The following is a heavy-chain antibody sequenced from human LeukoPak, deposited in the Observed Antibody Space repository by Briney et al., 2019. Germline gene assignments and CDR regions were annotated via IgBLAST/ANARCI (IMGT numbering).Heavy chain of an antibody. CDR2: IIPIFGTA. J-gene: IGHJ4*02. D-gene: IGHD6-13*01. CDR1: GGTFSSYA. CDR3: ARGPITYSSSWYFDY. V-gene: IGHV1-69*13. Sequence: SVKVSCKASGGTFSSYAISWVRQAPGQGLEWMGGIIPIFGTANYAQKFQGRVTITADESTSTAYMELSSLRSEDTAVYYCARGPITYSSSWYFDYWGQGTLVTVSS.